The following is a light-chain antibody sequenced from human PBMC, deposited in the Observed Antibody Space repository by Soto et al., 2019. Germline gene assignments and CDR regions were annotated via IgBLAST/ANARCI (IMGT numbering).Light chain of an antibody. V-gene: IGKV1-5*03. J-gene: IGKJ1*01. CDR2: KAF. CDR3: QQYSLYPWT. CDR1: QSIGSS. Sequence: DIQMTQSPSTLSASVGDRVTITCRASQSIGSSLAWYQQKPGKAPNLLIDKAFSLESVVPSRFSGSGSGAEFTLTISSLQPDDFTTYYCQQYSLYPWTFGQGTKVESK.